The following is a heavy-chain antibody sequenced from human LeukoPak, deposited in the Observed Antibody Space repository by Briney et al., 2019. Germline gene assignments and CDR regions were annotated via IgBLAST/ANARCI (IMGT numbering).Heavy chain of an antibody. Sequence: SETLSLTCTVSGGSISSYYWNWIRQPPGKGLEWIGYIFYSGNTKYNPSLRSRVSISVDTSKNQFSLKLSSVTAADTAVYYCARGGYYDSAFDIWGQGTMVTVSS. CDR1: GGSISSYY. CDR2: IFYSGNT. V-gene: IGHV4-59*13. CDR3: ARGGYYDSAFDI. D-gene: IGHD3-22*01. J-gene: IGHJ3*02.